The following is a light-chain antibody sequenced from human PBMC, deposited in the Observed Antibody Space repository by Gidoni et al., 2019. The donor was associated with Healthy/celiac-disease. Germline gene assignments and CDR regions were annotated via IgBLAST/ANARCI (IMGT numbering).Light chain of an antibody. CDR3: AAWDDSLRNVV. V-gene: IGLV1-47*01. CDR2: RNN. Sequence: QSVLTQPPSASGTPGQRVTISGSGSSSNIGSNYVYWYQQLPGTAPKLLIYRNNQRPSGVPDRFSGSKSGTSASLAISGLRSEDEADYYCAAWDDSLRNVVFGGGTKLTVL. CDR1: SSNIGSNY. J-gene: IGLJ2*01.